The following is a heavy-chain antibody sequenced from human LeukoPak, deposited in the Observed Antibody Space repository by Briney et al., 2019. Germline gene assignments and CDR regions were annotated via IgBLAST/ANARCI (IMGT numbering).Heavy chain of an antibody. Sequence: SGTLSLTCAVSGGSISSSNWWSWVRQPPGKGLEWIGEIYHSGSTNYNPSLKSRVTISVDKSKNQFSLKLSSVTAADTAVYYCARGGSLLWFGELLYWFDPWGQGTLVTVSS. CDR1: GGSISSSNW. V-gene: IGHV4-4*02. D-gene: IGHD3-10*01. CDR3: ARGGSLLWFGELLYWFDP. CDR2: IYHSGST. J-gene: IGHJ5*02.